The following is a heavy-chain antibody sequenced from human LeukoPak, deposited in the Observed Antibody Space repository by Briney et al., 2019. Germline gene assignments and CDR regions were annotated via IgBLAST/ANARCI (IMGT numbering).Heavy chain of an antibody. V-gene: IGHV3-23*01. CDR1: GFIFSTYD. CDR2: IGASGAET. CDR3: ATRPRDSSGYYLGAFDA. J-gene: IGHJ3*01. D-gene: IGHD3-22*01. Sequence: PGGSLRLSCEASGFIFSTYDMAWVRQAPGKGLDWVSVIGASGAETYYSDSAKGRFTVSRDNSKDTLFLHMSSLRAEDTAVYFCATRPRDSSGYYLGAFDAWGQGTTVTVSS.